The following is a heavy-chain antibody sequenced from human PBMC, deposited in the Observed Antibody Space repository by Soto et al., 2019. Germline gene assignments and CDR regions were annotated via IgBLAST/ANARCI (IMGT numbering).Heavy chain of an antibody. CDR2: INPNSGGT. CDR1: GYTFTGYY. D-gene: IGHD3-22*01. V-gene: IGHV1-2*04. CDR3: ARELLDSSGYYRVWGAFDI. J-gene: IGHJ3*02. Sequence: ASVKVSCKAFGYTFTGYYMHWVRQAPGQGLERMGWINPNSGGTNYAQKFQGWVTMTRDTSISTAYMELSRLRSDDTAVYYCARELLDSSGYYRVWGAFDIWGQGTMVTVSS.